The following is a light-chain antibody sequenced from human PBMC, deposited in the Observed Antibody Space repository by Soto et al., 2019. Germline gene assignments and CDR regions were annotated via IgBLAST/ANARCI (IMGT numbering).Light chain of an antibody. V-gene: IGKV3-20*01. CDR2: GAS. Sequence: EIVLTQSPVTLSLSPWERATLSCRVSQSIGRTYLAWYQQRPGQAPRLLLYGASSRATGIPDRFDGGGSGTDFTLTISRLEPEDFAVYYCQQYASRPWTFGQGTKVDIK. J-gene: IGKJ1*01. CDR3: QQYASRPWT. CDR1: QSIGRTY.